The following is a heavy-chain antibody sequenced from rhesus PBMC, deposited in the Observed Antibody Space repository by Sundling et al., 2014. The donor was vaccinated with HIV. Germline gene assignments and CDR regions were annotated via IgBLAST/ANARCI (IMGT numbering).Heavy chain of an antibody. D-gene: IGHD2-15*01. Sequence: QLQESGPGLVKPSETLSLTCVVSGGSLSGYFWGWIRQSPGKGLEWVGYISDTGRTDYSPSLRSRVTISRDTSRNQVSLRLRSMTAADTAVYYCARDRRDTYFDFWGQGLLVIVSS. CDR2: ISDTGRT. V-gene: IGHV4-173*01. CDR1: GGSLSGYF. CDR3: ARDRRDTYFDF. J-gene: IGHJ4*01.